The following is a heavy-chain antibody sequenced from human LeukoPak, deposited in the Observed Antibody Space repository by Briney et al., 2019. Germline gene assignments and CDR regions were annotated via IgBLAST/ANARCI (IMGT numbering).Heavy chain of an antibody. J-gene: IGHJ4*02. CDR3: ARHQLAGYSSSCNDC. CDR2: LLYSDAT. V-gene: IGHV4-59*08. Sequence: SETLSLTCTVSGGSLGSYYWSWIRQSPGKALEWIGYLLYSDATNYNPSLKSRVSLSVDTSKNQFFLRLTSVSAADTAVYYCARHQLAGYSSSCNDCWGQGILVTVSS. D-gene: IGHD6-13*01. CDR1: GGSLGSYY.